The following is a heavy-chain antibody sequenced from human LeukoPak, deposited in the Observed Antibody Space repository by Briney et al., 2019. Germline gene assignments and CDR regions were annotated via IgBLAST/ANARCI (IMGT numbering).Heavy chain of an antibody. Sequence: ASVKVSCKASGYTFTSYAMHWVRQAPGQRLEWMGWINAGNGNTKYSQKFQGRATITRDTSASTAYMELRSLRSDDTAVYYCAREVDSGYDVGGYWGQGTLVTVSS. CDR3: AREVDSGYDVGGY. CDR2: INAGNGNT. J-gene: IGHJ4*02. V-gene: IGHV1-3*01. CDR1: GYTFTSYA. D-gene: IGHD5-12*01.